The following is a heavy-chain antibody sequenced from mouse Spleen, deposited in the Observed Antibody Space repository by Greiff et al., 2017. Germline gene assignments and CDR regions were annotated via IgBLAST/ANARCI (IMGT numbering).Heavy chain of an antibody. Sequence: EVQDKESGGGLVQPGGSMKLSCVASGFTFSNYWMNWVRQSPEKGLEWVAQIRLKSDNYATHYAESVKGRFTISRDDSKSSVYLQMNNFRAEDSSIYYCTANYDYDFSWYFDVWGAGTTVTVSS. D-gene: IGHD2-4*01. J-gene: IGHJ1*01. CDR2: IRLKSDNYAT. V-gene: IGHV6-3*01. CDR1: GFTFSNYW. CDR3: TANYDYDFSWYFDV.